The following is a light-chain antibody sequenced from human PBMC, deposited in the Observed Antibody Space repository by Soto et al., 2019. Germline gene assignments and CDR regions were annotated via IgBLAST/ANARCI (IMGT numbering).Light chain of an antibody. V-gene: IGKV1-5*03. Sequence: DIQMTQSPSTLSGSVGDRVTITCRASQTISSWLAWYQQKPGKAPKLLIYKASTLQSGVPSRSSGSGSGTDFTLTISSLQPEDFATYYCQQLNSYPITFGQGTRLEIK. J-gene: IGKJ5*01. CDR1: QTISSW. CDR3: QQLNSYPIT. CDR2: KAS.